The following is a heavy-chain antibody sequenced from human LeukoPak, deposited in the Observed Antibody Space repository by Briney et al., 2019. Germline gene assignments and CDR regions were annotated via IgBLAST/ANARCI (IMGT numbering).Heavy chain of an antibody. D-gene: IGHD6-19*01. CDR2: ISWNSGSI. CDR3: AKGEEIAVAGTNFDY. J-gene: IGHJ4*02. Sequence: PGGSLRLSCAASGFTFDDYAMHWVRQAPGKGLEWVSGISWNSGSIGYADSVKGRFTISRDNAMNSLYLQMNSLRAEDTALYYCAKGEEIAVAGTNFDYWGQGTLVTVSS. V-gene: IGHV3-9*01. CDR1: GFTFDDYA.